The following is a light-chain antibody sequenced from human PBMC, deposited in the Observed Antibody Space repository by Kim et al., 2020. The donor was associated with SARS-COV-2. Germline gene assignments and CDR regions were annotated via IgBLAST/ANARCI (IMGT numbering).Light chain of an antibody. V-gene: IGLV3-21*04. Sequence: PGQTARLTCGGNNSGRDSVHWYQKKPGQAPVLVIHYDTDRPSGIPDRFSGSNSGNTATLTISRVEPGDEADYYCRVWHRSSDYWVFGGGTQLTVL. J-gene: IGLJ3*02. CDR1: NSGRDS. CDR3: RVWHRSSDYWV. CDR2: YDT.